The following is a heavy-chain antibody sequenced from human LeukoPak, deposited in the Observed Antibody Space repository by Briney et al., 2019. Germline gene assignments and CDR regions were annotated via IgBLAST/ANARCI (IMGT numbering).Heavy chain of an antibody. CDR3: AGASSSWTSSYFDY. D-gene: IGHD6-13*01. CDR1: GGSFSGYY. V-gene: IGHV4-34*01. CDR2: INHSGST. Sequence: SETLSLTCAVYGGSFSGYYWSWIRQPPGKGLEWIGEINHSGSTNYNPSLKSRVTLSVDTSKNQFSLRLSSVTAADTAVYYCAGASSSWTSSYFDYWGQGTLVTVSS. J-gene: IGHJ4*02.